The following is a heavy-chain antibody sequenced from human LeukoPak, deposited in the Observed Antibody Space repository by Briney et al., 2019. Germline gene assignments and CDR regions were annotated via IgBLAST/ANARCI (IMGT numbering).Heavy chain of an antibody. J-gene: IGHJ4*02. V-gene: IGHV3-11*01. CDR2: ISSSGSSI. D-gene: IGHD3-22*01. Sequence: PGGSLRLSCAASGFTLSDYYMSWLGQAPGKGLEWVSYISSSGSSIYYADSVKGRFTISRDNAKNSLYLQMNSLRAEDTAVYYCARDYYYDSSGYLGYWGQGTLVTVSS. CDR1: GFTLSDYY. CDR3: ARDYYYDSSGYLGY.